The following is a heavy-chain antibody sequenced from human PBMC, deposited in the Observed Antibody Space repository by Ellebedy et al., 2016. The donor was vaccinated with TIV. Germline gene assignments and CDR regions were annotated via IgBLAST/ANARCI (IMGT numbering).Heavy chain of an antibody. CDR3: ARDLGKSGSGTYYNPPLDY. CDR1: GFTFSNFA. J-gene: IGHJ4*02. D-gene: IGHD3-10*01. V-gene: IGHV3-30-3*01. CDR2: ILNDGSNE. Sequence: GGSLRLXXAVSGFTFSNFALHWVRQAPGKGLEWVAVILNDGSNEYYADSVKGRFTISRDNSKNTRYLQMNNLRAEDTALYFCARDLGKSGSGTYYNPPLDYWGQGTLVTVSS.